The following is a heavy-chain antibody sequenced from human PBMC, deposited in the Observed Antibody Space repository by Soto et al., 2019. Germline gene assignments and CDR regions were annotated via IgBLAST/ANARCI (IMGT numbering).Heavy chain of an antibody. J-gene: IGHJ4*02. CDR3: ARVRRVATRGLDY. CDR1: GGSFSGYY. Sequence: QVQLQQWGAGLLKPSETLSLTCAVYGGSFSGYYWSWIRQPPGKGLEWIGEINHSGGTNYNPSLKSRVTISVDTSKNQFSLKLSSVTAADTAVYYCARVRRVATRGLDYWGQGTLVTVSS. CDR2: INHSGGT. D-gene: IGHD5-12*01. V-gene: IGHV4-34*01.